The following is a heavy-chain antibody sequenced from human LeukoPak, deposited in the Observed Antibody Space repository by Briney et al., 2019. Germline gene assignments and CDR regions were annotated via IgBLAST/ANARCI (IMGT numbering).Heavy chain of an antibody. J-gene: IGHJ6*02. V-gene: IGHV4-59*01. CDR1: GGSISNSY. CDR2: ISYSGST. D-gene: IGHD2-2*01. CDR3: ARGGCSSNSCYYYYGMDV. Sequence: PSETLSLTCTVSGGSISNSYWSWIRQPPGKGLEWIGYISYSGSTNYNPSLTSRVTISVDTSKSQFSLKLSSVTTADTALYYCARGGCSSNSCYYYYGMDVWGQGTTVTVSS.